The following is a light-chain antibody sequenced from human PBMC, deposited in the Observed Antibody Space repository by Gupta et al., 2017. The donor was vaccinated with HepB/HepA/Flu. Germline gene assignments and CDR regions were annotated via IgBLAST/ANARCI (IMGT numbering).Light chain of an antibody. J-gene: IGLJ2*01. CDR3: AAWDDSLNGPV. CDR2: SNN. CDR1: SSNIGSNT. Sequence: QSVLPQPPSASGTPGQRVTISCSGSSSNIGSNTVNWYQQLPGTAPNLLIYSNNQRPSGGTDRCSCSKSGNYASPVTRGLQSEEEADDYWAAWDDSLNGPVFGGGTKLTVL. V-gene: IGLV1-44*01.